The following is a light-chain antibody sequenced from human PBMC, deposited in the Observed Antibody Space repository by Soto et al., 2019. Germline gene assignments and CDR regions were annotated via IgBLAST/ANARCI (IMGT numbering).Light chain of an antibody. J-gene: IGKJ1*01. V-gene: IGKV3-15*01. CDR2: GAS. CDR1: QSVGSN. Sequence: EIVMTQSPATLSVSPGERATLSCRASQSVGSNLAWYQQKPGQAPRLLMYGASTRATGIPARFSGSGSGAEFTLTISSLQSEDFAVYYCQQYNNRPPWTFVQGTKVEIK. CDR3: QQYNNRPPWT.